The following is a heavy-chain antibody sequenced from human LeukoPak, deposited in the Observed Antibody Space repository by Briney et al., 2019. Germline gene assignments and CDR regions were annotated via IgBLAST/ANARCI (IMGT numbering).Heavy chain of an antibody. CDR1: GGSFSGYY. Sequence: WETLSLTCAVYGGSFSGYYWSWIRQPPGKGLEWIGEINHSGSTNYNPSLKSRVTISVDTSKNQFSLKLSSVTAADTAVYYCARVRDDYGALDYWGQGTLVTVSS. D-gene: IGHD4-17*01. J-gene: IGHJ4*02. V-gene: IGHV4-34*01. CDR3: ARVRDDYGALDY. CDR2: INHSGST.